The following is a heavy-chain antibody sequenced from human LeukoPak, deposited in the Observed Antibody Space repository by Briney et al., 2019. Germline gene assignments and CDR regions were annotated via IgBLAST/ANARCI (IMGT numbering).Heavy chain of an antibody. Sequence: GGSLRLSCVASGFAFETYTMNWVRQAPGKGLEWVSFISSTSSDINYADSVRDRFTISRDNAKNSLFLQMDSLRVEDTAVYYCAKGLFSGYDKYLDSWGQGPLVTVSS. CDR1: GFAFETYT. CDR3: AKGLFSGYDKYLDS. D-gene: IGHD5-12*01. J-gene: IGHJ4*02. CDR2: ISSTSSDI. V-gene: IGHV3-21*04.